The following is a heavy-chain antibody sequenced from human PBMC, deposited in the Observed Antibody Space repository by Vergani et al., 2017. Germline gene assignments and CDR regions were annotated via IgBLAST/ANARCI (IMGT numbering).Heavy chain of an antibody. V-gene: IGHV1-24*01. CDR3: AIGTDYYDSSGYYLDY. J-gene: IGHJ4*02. CDR2: FDPVHGEV. Sequence: QVQLVQSGSEVRKPGASVKVSCQVSGYSLTELTIHWVRQAPGKGLEWRGGFDPVHGEVTFAHHVQGRVTMTEDRSTDTAYMELSSLRPEDTALYYCAIGTDYYDSSGYYLDYWGQGTLVTVSS. CDR1: GYSLTELT. D-gene: IGHD3-22*01.